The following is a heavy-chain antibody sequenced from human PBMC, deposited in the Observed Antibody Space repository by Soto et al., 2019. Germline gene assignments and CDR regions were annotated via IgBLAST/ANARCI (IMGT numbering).Heavy chain of an antibody. Sequence: ASVKVSCKASGYTFTSYDINWVRRATGQGLEWMGWMNPNSGNTGYAQKFQGRVTMTRNTSISTAYMELSSLRSEDTAVYYCARVMYYDFWSGYYTHYYYYGMDVWGQGTTVTVSS. CDR1: GYTFTSYD. J-gene: IGHJ6*02. CDR3: ARVMYYDFWSGYYTHYYYYGMDV. CDR2: MNPNSGNT. V-gene: IGHV1-8*01. D-gene: IGHD3-3*01.